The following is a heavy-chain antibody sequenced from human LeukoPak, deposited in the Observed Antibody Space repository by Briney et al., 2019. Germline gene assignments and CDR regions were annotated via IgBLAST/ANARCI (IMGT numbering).Heavy chain of an antibody. J-gene: IGHJ4*02. Sequence: SETLSLTCAVYGGSFSGYYWSWIRQPPGKGLEWIGEINHSGSTNYNPSLKSRVTISVDTSKNQFSLKLSSVTAADTAVYYCARCPARGCYDFWSGYYTGRYFDYWGQGTLVTVSS. CDR3: ARCPARGCYDFWSGYYTGRYFDY. V-gene: IGHV4-34*01. CDR2: INHSGST. CDR1: GGSFSGYY. D-gene: IGHD3-3*01.